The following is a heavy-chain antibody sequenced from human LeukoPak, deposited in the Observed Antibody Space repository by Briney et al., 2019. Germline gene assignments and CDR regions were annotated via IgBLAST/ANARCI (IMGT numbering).Heavy chain of an antibody. CDR3: ARRYCSSTSSTVCAFDI. CDR2: INPNSGYT. CDR1: GYTFTGYY. Sequence: ASVKVPCKASGYTFTGYYMHWVRQAPGQGLECMGWINPNSGYTNYAQKFQDRVTMTRDTSISTAYMELSSLRSDDTAVYYCARRYCSSTSSTVCAFDIWGQGTMVTVSS. D-gene: IGHD2-2*01. J-gene: IGHJ3*02. V-gene: IGHV1-2*02.